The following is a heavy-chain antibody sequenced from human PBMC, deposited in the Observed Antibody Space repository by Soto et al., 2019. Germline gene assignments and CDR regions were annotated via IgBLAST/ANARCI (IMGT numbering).Heavy chain of an antibody. CDR3: ARDGDGSGGADY. V-gene: IGHV4-4*07. CDR2: XXSXGXT. D-gene: IGHD3-10*01. Sequence: SETLSLTCTVAGGSISSFYWSWIRQPDGKGLXWXGXXXSXGXTXYXXXXKSRLTMSVDTSKNQFSLNLSSVTAADTAVYYCARDGDGSGGADYWGQGTLVTVSS. J-gene: IGHJ4*02. CDR1: GGSISSFY.